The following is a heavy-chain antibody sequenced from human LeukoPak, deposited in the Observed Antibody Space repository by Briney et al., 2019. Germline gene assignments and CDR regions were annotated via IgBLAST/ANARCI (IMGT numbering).Heavy chain of an antibody. D-gene: IGHD5-24*01. CDR1: GGSISSGSYY. J-gene: IGHJ4*02. CDR3: ARGRDGYRDKYYFDY. V-gene: IGHV4-61*02. CDR2: IYTSGST. Sequence: PSQTLSLTCTVSGGSISSGSYYWSWIRLPAGKGLEWIGRIYTSGSTNYNPSLKSRVTISVDTSKNQFSLKLSSVTAADTAVYYCARGRDGYRDKYYFDYWGQGTLVTVSS.